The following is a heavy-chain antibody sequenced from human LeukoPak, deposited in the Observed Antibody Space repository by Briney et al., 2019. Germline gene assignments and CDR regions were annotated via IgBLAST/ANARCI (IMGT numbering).Heavy chain of an antibody. CDR3: ARGIRYSWFDP. D-gene: IGHD4-17*01. CDR2: IYTSGST. CDR1: DDSITTYY. J-gene: IGHJ5*02. Sequence: SETLSLTCTVSDDSITTYYWSWIRQPAGKGLEWIGRIYTSGSTNYNPSLKSRITMSLDTSKNQFSLKLSSVTAADTAVYYCARGIRYSWFDPWGQGTLVTVSS. V-gene: IGHV4-4*07.